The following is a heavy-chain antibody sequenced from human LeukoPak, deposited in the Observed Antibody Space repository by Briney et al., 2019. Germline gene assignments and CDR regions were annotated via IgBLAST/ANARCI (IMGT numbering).Heavy chain of an antibody. CDR3: AKGRGTAVTSAANY. CDR1: GFTFSSYA. V-gene: IGHV3-23*01. J-gene: IGHJ4*02. D-gene: IGHD4-17*01. CDR2: ISGSGDNT. Sequence: GSLRLSCAASGFTFSSYAMSWVRQAPGKGLEWVSSISGSGDNTYYADSVKDRFSISRDNSKTTVSLQMNSLRAEDTAVYYCAKGRGTAVTSAANYWGQGTLVTVSS.